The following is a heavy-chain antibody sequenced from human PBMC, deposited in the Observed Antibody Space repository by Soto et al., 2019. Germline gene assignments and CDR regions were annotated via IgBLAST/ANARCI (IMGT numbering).Heavy chain of an antibody. CDR3: AKDGFYYSPKTSSWPNWFDP. D-gene: IGHD6-13*01. CDR2: ISGSGGST. V-gene: IGHV3-23*01. CDR1: GFTFSSYA. Sequence: EGSLRLSCAASGFTFSSYAMSWVRQAPGKGLEWVSAISGSGGSTYYADSVKGRFTISRDNSKNTLYLQMNSLRAEDTAVYYCAKDGFYYSPKTSSWPNWFDPWGQGTLVTVSS. J-gene: IGHJ5*02.